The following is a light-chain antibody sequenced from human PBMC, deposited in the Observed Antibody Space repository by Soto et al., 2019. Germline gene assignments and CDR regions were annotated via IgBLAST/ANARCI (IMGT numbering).Light chain of an antibody. J-gene: IGKJ4*01. CDR1: QSVSSSS. Sequence: EIVLTQSPGTLSLSPGDSATLSCRASQSVSSSSLAWYQQKPGQAPRLLFFGVSNRAAGVPDRFGGSGSGTNFTLTISRLEPEDFAVYYCQEYGGSPLPFAGGTKVDIK. V-gene: IGKV3-20*01. CDR3: QEYGGSPLP. CDR2: GVS.